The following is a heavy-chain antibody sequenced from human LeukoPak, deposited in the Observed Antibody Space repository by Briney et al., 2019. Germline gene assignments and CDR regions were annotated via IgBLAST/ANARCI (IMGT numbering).Heavy chain of an antibody. CDR3: ASEAADGVY. V-gene: IGHV4-39*01. D-gene: IGHD6-13*01. J-gene: IGHJ4*02. CDR2: IYYSGST. Sequence: SETLSLTCTVSGGSISSSSYYWGWIRQPPGKGLEWIGSIYYSGSTYYNPSLKSRVTISVDTSKNQFSLKLSSVTAADTAVYYCASEAADGVYWGQGTLVTVSS. CDR1: GGSISSSSYY.